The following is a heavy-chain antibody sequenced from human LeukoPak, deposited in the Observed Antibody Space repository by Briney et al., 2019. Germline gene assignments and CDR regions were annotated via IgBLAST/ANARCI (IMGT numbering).Heavy chain of an antibody. CDR3: GGQASNSYAPFDY. CDR2: IYPGGSAT. J-gene: IGHJ4*02. D-gene: IGHD1-26*01. Sequence: GESLKISCKGSGYSFTSYWIGWVRQMPGKGLDWMGVIYPGGSATRYSPSFQGQVPISTAKSIAPSYRALSSLQASATAIDYCGGQASNSYAPFDYGGQGALVTVS. V-gene: IGHV5-51*01. CDR1: GYSFTSYW.